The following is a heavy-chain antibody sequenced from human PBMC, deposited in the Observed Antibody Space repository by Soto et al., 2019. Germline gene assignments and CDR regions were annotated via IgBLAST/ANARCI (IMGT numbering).Heavy chain of an antibody. CDR2: IFGGDHK. J-gene: IGHJ4*02. D-gene: IGHD1-1*01. CDR3: AHRDWNADYYFDF. Sequence: QIALRESGPTLVKPTQTLTLTCSFSGFSLRSSGVGVAWIRQPPGKALEWLGLIFGGDHKRYNPSVRNRLTLTKDTSKDQVVLTLTNVDLVDTGTYYCAHRDWNADYYFDFWGQGTLVTVSS. V-gene: IGHV2-5*02. CDR1: GFSLRSSGVG.